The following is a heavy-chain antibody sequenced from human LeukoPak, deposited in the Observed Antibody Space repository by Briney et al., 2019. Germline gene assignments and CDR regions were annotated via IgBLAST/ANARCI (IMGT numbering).Heavy chain of an antibody. CDR2: INWNGGST. CDR1: GFTFDDYG. Sequence: GGSLRLSSAASGFTFDDYGMSWVRQAPGKGLEWVSGINWNGGSTGYADSVKGRFTISRDNAKNSLYLQMNSLRAEDTALYYCARDRGPYSSSQPYYFDYWGQGTLVTVSS. J-gene: IGHJ4*02. V-gene: IGHV3-20*04. D-gene: IGHD6-6*01. CDR3: ARDRGPYSSSQPYYFDY.